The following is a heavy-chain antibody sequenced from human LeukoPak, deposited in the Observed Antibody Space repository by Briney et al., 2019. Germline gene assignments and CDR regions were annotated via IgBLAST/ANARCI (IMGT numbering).Heavy chain of an antibody. CDR3: ARVGLIRRERLRDY. V-gene: IGHV4-61*01. Sequence: SETLSLTCTVSGGAGSSATYDWSWIRQPPGKGLEWIGYIYYSGNTNYNPSLKSRVTISVDTSKNQFSLKLSSVTAADTAVYYCARVGLIRRERLRDYWGQGTLVTVSS. CDR1: GGAGSSATYD. CDR2: IYYSGNT. D-gene: IGHD1-26*01. J-gene: IGHJ4*02.